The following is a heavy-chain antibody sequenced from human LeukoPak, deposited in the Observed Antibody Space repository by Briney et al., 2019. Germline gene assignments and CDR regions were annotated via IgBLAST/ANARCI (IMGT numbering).Heavy chain of an antibody. J-gene: IGHJ4*02. CDR1: GFIVSGDF. V-gene: IGHV3-66*02. CDR2: IYSDGST. D-gene: IGHD3-22*01. CDR3: ARPRGYYDSSGYYDS. Sequence: PGGSLRLSCAASGFIVSGDFMSWVRQAPGKGLEWVSVIYSDGSTYYADSVKGRFTISRDNSKNTLYLQMSSLRAEDTAVYYCARPRGYYDSSGYYDSWGQGTLVTVSS.